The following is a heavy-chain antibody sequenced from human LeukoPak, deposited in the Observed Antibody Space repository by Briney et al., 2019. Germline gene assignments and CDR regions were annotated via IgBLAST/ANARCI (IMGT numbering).Heavy chain of an antibody. V-gene: IGHV4-59*01. D-gene: IGHD6-13*01. CDR1: GSSISNYY. CDR2: IYYSGSA. Sequence: SETLSLTCTVSGSSISNYYWSWIRQPPGKGLEWIGYIYYSGSANHNPSLKSRLHLSVDTSQNQFSLKLSSVTAADTAVYYCARVTATTGIRYFDYWGQGTLVSVSS. CDR3: ARVTATTGIRYFDY. J-gene: IGHJ4*02.